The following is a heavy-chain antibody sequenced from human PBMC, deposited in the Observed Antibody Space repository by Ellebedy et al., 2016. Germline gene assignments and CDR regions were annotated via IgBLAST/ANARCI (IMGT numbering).Heavy chain of an antibody. D-gene: IGHD1-1*01. Sequence: SETLSLTCNVSGGSVSSDYWNWIRRPPGKGLEWIGYVLHTGTTNYNPSLKSRVSMSVDTSKSQISLRLMSVTTADTAVYYCAKWNDAWNAFDVWGLGTVVTVSS. J-gene: IGHJ3*01. CDR1: GGSVSSDY. CDR3: AKWNDAWNAFDV. CDR2: VLHTGTT. V-gene: IGHV4-59*02.